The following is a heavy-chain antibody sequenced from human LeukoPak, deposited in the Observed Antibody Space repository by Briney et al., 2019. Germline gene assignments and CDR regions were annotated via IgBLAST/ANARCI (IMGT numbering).Heavy chain of an antibody. D-gene: IGHD3-10*01. V-gene: IGHV4-59*01. J-gene: IGHJ4*02. CDR1: GGSISSYY. CDR2: IYYSGST. Sequence: PSETLSLTCTVSGGSISSYYWSWIRQPPGKGLEWIGYIYYSGSTNYNPSLKSRVTISVDTSKNQFSLKLSSVTAADTAVYYCARGEAGSTFDYWGQGTLVTVSS. CDR3: ARGEAGSTFDY.